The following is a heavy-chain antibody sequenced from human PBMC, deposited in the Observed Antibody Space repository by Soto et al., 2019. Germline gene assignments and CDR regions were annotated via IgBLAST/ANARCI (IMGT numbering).Heavy chain of an antibody. V-gene: IGHV3-7*01. CDR2: IKQDGSEK. CDR1: GFTFSSYW. D-gene: IGHD3-16*02. Sequence: PGGSLRLSCAASGFTFSSYWMSWVRQAPGKGLEWVANIKQDGSEKYYVDSVKGRFTISRDNAKNSLYLQMNSLRAEDTAVYYCASLPLSPEGKYYYYGMDVWGQGTTVTV. J-gene: IGHJ6*02. CDR3: ASLPLSPEGKYYYYGMDV.